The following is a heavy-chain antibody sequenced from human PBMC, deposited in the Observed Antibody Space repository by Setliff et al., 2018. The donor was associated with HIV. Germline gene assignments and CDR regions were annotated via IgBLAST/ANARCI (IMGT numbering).Heavy chain of an antibody. V-gene: IGHV3-23*01. CDR1: DFAFSTHI. CDR3: AKDNSEHWPTGRLDY. J-gene: IGHJ4*02. CDR2: ITGGGAT. D-gene: IGHD4-17*01. Sequence: GGSLRLSCAPSDFAFSTHIIHWVRQAPGKGLEWVSSITGGGATQYADFVKGRFTISRDVSKNTVFLQMNSLRVDDTAVYYCAKDNSEHWPTGRLDYWGQGTLVTVSS.